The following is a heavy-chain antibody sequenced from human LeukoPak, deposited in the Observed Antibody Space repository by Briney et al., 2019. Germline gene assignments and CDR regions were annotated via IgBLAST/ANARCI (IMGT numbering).Heavy chain of an antibody. J-gene: IGHJ6*03. V-gene: IGHV1-2*06. CDR2: INPNSGGT. CDR3: AGPYVDPGTHFSYRAV. D-gene: IGHD3-3*02. CDR1: GYTFTGYY. Sequence: ASVKVSCKASGYTFTGYYIHWVRQAPGQGLEWMGRINPNSGGTNCAQKFQGRVTMTRDTSISTAYMEVSRLRSDDTAMYYCAGPYVDPGTHFSYRAVWGKGPTATVS.